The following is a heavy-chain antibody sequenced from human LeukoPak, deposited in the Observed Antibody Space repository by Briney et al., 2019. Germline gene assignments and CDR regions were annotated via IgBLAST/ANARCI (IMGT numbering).Heavy chain of an antibody. J-gene: IGHJ5*02. Sequence: PSQTLSLTCTVSGGSISSGSYYWSWIRQPAGKGLEWIGRIYTSGSTNYNPSLKSRVTISVDTSKNQFSLKLSSVTAADTAVYYCASLKQQLVGWFDPWGQGTLVTVSS. CDR3: ASLKQQLVGWFDP. V-gene: IGHV4-61*02. CDR1: GGSISSGSYY. D-gene: IGHD6-13*01. CDR2: IYTSGST.